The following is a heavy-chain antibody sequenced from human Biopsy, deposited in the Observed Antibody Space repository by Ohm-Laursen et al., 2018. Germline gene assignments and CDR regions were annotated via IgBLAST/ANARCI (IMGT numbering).Heavy chain of an antibody. J-gene: IGHJ4*02. D-gene: IGHD3-3*01. Sequence: SETLSLTCAVSSGSISGNYWGWIRQPPGKGLEWMGEINHTGSTKYNSSLMSRVTISIDTSNSQFSLKLTSVTAADTAVYFCARARAYSDFWGGPKDYWGQGILVTVSS. CDR1: SGSISGNY. CDR2: INHTGST. V-gene: IGHV4-34*01. CDR3: ARARAYSDFWGGPKDY.